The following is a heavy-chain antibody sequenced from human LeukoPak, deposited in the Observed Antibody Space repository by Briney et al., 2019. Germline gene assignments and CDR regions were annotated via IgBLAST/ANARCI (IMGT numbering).Heavy chain of an antibody. J-gene: IGHJ4*02. CDR3: ARGPHGYSGYDALDY. V-gene: IGHV1-69*01. CDR1: GWTLLSYS. Sequence: ASVHESFQSCGWTLLSYSICWVRPPPSRGREWMGGIIPIYGTANYAQKFQGRVTITADESTSTAYMELSSLRSEDTAVYYCARGPHGYSGYDALDYWGQGTLVTVSS. D-gene: IGHD5-12*01. CDR2: IIPIYGTA.